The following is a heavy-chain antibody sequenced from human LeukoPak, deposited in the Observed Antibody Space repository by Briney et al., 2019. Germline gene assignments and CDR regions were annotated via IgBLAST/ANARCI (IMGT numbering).Heavy chain of an antibody. D-gene: IGHD5-18*01. V-gene: IGHV1-2*02. CDR3: AGRGYSYGYHSDYYYMDV. J-gene: IGHJ6*03. CDR1: GYTFTGYY. Sequence: ASVKVSCKASGYTFTGYYMHWVRQAPGQGLEWMGWINPNSGGTNYAQKFQGRVTMTRDTSISTAYMELSRLRSDDTAVYYCAGRGYSYGYHSDYYYMDVWGKGTTVTVSS. CDR2: INPNSGGT.